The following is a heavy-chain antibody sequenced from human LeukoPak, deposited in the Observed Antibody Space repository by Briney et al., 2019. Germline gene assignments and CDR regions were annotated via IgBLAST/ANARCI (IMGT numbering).Heavy chain of an antibody. CDR3: ARHRDYGTGWYGFDY. J-gene: IGHJ4*02. V-gene: IGHV4-59*08. CDR2: IYYSGSS. Sequence: KSSETLSLTCTVSGGSINSYYWSWIRQPPGKGLEWIAYIYYSGSSIYNPSLKSRVTISVDTSKNQFSLRLSSVTAADTAVYYCARHRDYGTGWYGFDYWGQGSLVTVSS. CDR1: GGSINSYY. D-gene: IGHD6-19*01.